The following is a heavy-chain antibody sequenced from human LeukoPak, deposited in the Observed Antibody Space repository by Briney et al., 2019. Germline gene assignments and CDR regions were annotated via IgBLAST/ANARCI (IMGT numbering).Heavy chain of an antibody. J-gene: IGHJ4*02. CDR1: GYTFSNYA. CDR2: ISAYKGNT. D-gene: IGHD6-19*01. CDR3: TRDLQRRSSGWLTAAAGDY. V-gene: IGHV1-18*01. Sequence: ASVKVSCKASGYTFSNYAIIWVRQAPGQGLEWMGWISAYKGNTRYAQKFQNRVTMTTDTPTNTAYMELRSLRSDDTAVYYCTRDLQRRSSGWLTAAAGDYWGQGTLVTVSS.